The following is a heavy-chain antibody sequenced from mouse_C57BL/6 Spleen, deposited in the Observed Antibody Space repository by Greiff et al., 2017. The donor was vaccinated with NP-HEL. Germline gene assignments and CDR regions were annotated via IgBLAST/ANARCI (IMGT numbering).Heavy chain of an antibody. D-gene: IGHD3-2*02. CDR2: ITPSNGGP. Sequence: QVQLQQPGTELVKPGASVKLSCKASCYTFTSSWMHWVKQRPGQGLEWIGNITPSNGGPNYNEKFKCNAPLTADKSTSHAYMQLSSMTSEDSAVYYWARSGSSSGYGAYWGQGTLVTVAA. CDR1: CYTFTSSW. CDR3: ARSGSSSGYGAY. V-gene: IGHV1-53*01. J-gene: IGHJ3*01.